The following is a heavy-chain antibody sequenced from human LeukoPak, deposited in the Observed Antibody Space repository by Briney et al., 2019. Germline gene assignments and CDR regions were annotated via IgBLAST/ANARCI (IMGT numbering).Heavy chain of an antibody. Sequence: SGPALVKXTQTLTLTYTFSGFSLSTTGMCVSWIPQPPGKALEWLARIAWDDDKYYSTSLKTRLTISKDTSKNQVVLTMTNMDPVDTATYYCARTARYYDILTGFTFDYWGQGTLVTVSS. CDR1: GFSLSTTGMC. D-gene: IGHD3-9*01. CDR2: IAWDDDK. V-gene: IGHV2-70*11. J-gene: IGHJ4*02. CDR3: ARTARYYDILTGFTFDY.